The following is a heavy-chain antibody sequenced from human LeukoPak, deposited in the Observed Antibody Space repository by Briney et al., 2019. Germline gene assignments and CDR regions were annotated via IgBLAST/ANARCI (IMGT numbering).Heavy chain of an antibody. CDR2: IYHSGST. D-gene: IGHD3-10*01. CDR3: GRDQGYYGSGSHGPDH. J-gene: IGHJ5*02. Sequence: SETLSLTCTVSGYSITNGYYWGWIRPPPGKGLEWIGSIYHSGSTFYNPSLKSRVTISVDPSKNQFSLKLNPVIVADTAVYYCGRDQGYYGSGSHGPDHWGQGILVTV. V-gene: IGHV4-38-2*02. CDR1: GYSITNGYY.